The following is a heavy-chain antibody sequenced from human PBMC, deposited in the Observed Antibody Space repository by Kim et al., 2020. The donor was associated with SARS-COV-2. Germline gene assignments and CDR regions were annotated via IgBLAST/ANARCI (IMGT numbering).Heavy chain of an antibody. CDR2: INWNGGST. V-gene: IGHV3-20*01. J-gene: IGHJ6*02. Sequence: GGSLRLSCAASGFTFDDYGMSWVRQAPGKGLEWVSGINWNGGSTGYADSVKGRFTISRDNAKNSLYLQMNSLRAEDTALYHCARFGTEHASSYYYYGMDVWGQGTTVTVSS. CDR1: GFTFDDYG. CDR3: ARFGTEHASSYYYYGMDV. D-gene: IGHD3-16*01.